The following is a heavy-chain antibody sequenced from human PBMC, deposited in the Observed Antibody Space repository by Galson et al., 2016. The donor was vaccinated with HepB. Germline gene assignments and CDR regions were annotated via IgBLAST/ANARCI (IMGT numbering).Heavy chain of an antibody. CDR2: ISGSGGST. CDR3: AKSLQGAAAGSWFDP. J-gene: IGHJ5*02. CDR1: GFTFSDYA. D-gene: IGHD6-13*01. V-gene: IGHV3-23*01. Sequence: SLRLSCAASGFTFSDYALNWVRQAPGKGLEWVSSISGSGGSTLYIDSVKGRFTISRDNSKNTPYLQMTSLRAEDTAIYYCAKSLQGAAAGSWFDPWGQRTLVTVSS.